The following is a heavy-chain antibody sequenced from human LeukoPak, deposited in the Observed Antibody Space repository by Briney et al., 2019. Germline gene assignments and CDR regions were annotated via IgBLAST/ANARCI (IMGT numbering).Heavy chain of an antibody. CDR3: AREDGYCSGGNCYSYFDS. Sequence: GGSLRLSCAASKFIFSKYWMSWVRQAPGKGLEWVAYIKKTGSETYYADSVKGRFTITRDNARNSLFLQMNSLRAEDTAVYYCAREDGYCSGGNCYSYFDSWGQGTLVTVSS. CDR2: IKKTGSET. J-gene: IGHJ4*02. D-gene: IGHD2-15*01. V-gene: IGHV3-7*01. CDR1: KFIFSKYW.